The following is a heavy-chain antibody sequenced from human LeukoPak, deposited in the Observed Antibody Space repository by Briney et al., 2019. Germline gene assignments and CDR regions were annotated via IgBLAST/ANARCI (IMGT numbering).Heavy chain of an antibody. CDR2: IYTSGST. Sequence: SETLSLTCTVSGGSISSYYWSWIRQPAGKGLEWIGRIYTSGSTNYNPSLKSRVTMSVDTSKNQFSLKLSSVTAADTAVYYCARVRQPGMAAAGIFDYWGQGTLVTVSS. CDR3: ARVRQPGMAAAGIFDY. CDR1: GGSISSYY. D-gene: IGHD6-13*01. V-gene: IGHV4-4*07. J-gene: IGHJ4*02.